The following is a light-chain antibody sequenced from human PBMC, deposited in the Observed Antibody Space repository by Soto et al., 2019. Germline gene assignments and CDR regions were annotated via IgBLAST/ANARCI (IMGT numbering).Light chain of an antibody. J-gene: IGLJ1*01. V-gene: IGLV2-14*03. Sequence: QSALTQPASVSGSPGQSITISCIGTSSDIGGYNYVSWYQQHPGKAPKLMIYDVYDRPLGVSNRFSGSKSGNTASLTISGLQGEDEADYYCSSYTDSRSYVFGTGTKLTV. CDR2: DVY. CDR3: SSYTDSRSYV. CDR1: SSDIGGYNY.